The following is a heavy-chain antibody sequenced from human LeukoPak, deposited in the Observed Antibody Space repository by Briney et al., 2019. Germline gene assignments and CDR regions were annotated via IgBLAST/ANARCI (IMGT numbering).Heavy chain of an antibody. CDR3: ATSYDMGWLIGY. J-gene: IGHJ4*02. V-gene: IGHV3-7*03. CDR2: IKQDGSEK. Sequence: GGSLRLSCAASGFIVSNNFMSWVRQAPGQGPEWVANIKQDGSEKFYVASVKGRFTISRDNAKNSLYLQMNSLRAEDTALYYCATSYDMGWLIGYWGQGTLVTVSS. D-gene: IGHD3/OR15-3a*01. CDR1: GFIVSNNF.